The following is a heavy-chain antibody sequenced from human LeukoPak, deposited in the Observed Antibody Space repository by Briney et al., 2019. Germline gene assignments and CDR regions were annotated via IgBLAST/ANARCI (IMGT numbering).Heavy chain of an antibody. D-gene: IGHD3-22*01. V-gene: IGHV1-69*10. CDR3: AREVTSGYYYDSSGYIDY. J-gene: IGHJ4*02. Sequence: ASVKVSCKASEATSTGFPISWVRQAPGQGLKWMGGIFPIFGIANYAQKFQGRVTITADKSTSTAYMELSSLRSEDTAVYYCAREVTSGYYYDSSGYIDYWGQGTLVTVSS. CDR2: IFPIFGIA. CDR1: EATSTGFP.